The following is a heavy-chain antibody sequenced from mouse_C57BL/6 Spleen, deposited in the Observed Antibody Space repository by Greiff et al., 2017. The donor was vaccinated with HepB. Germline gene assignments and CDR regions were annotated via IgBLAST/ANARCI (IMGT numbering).Heavy chain of an antibody. CDR3: AVYYYGSTVFAY. CDR1: GYTFTSYW. CDR2: IYPGSGST. V-gene: IGHV1-55*01. J-gene: IGHJ3*01. Sequence: QVQLQQPGAELVKPGASVKMSCKASGYTFTSYWITWVKQRPGQGLEWIGDIYPGSGSTNYNEKFKGKATLTVDTSSSTAYMQLSSLTSEDSAVYYCAVYYYGSTVFAYWGQGTLVTVSA. D-gene: IGHD1-1*01.